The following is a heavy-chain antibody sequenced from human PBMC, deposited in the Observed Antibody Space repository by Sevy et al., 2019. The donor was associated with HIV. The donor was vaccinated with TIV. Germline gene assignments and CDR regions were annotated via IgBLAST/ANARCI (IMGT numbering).Heavy chain of an antibody. CDR2: ISYDGSNK. CDR3: AKDPQDGGTYYYYYGMDV. J-gene: IGHJ6*02. V-gene: IGHV3-30*18. D-gene: IGHD2-15*01. CDR1: GFTFSSYG. Sequence: GGSLRLSCAASGFTFSSYGMHWVRQAPGKGLEWVAVISYDGSNKYYANSVKGRFTISRDNSKNTLYLQMNSLRAEDTAVYYCAKDPQDGGTYYYYYGMDVWGQGTTVTVSS.